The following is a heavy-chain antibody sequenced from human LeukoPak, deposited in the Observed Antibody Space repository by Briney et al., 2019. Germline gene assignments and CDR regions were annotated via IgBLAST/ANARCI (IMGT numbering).Heavy chain of an antibody. D-gene: IGHD3-9*01. Sequence: GGSLRLSCAASGFTFSSYEMNWVRQAPGKGLEWVSYISSSGSTIYYADSVKGRFTISRDNAKNSLYLQMNSLRAEDTAVYYCAREDYDILTGYSDWGQGTLVTVSS. CDR2: ISSSGSTI. CDR1: GFTFSSYE. V-gene: IGHV3-48*03. J-gene: IGHJ4*02. CDR3: AREDYDILTGYSD.